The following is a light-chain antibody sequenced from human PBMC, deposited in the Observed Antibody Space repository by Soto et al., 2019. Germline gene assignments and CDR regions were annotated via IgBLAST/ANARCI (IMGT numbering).Light chain of an antibody. J-gene: IGLJ2*01. CDR1: SGSIASNY. CDR3: CSYAGSYTYVV. V-gene: IGLV6-57*04. Sequence: NFMLTQPHSVSESPGKTVTISCTRSSGSIASNYVQWYQQRPGSAPTPVIYEDNERPSGVPDRFSGSKSGNTASLTISGLQAEDEADYYCCSYAGSYTYVVFGGGTKLTVL. CDR2: EDN.